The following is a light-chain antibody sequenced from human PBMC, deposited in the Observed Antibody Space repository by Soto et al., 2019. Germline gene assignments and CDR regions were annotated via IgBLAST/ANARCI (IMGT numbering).Light chain of an antibody. CDR1: SSDIGASNY. V-gene: IGLV2-14*01. J-gene: IGLJ1*01. CDR3: SSYTRISTYV. Sequence: ALTQPASVSGSPGQSITISCTGTSSDIGASNYVSWYQQHPGKAPKLMIYEVSNRPSGVSNRFSGSKSGHTASLTISGLQAEDEGDYYCSSYTRISTYVFGVGTKATVL. CDR2: EVS.